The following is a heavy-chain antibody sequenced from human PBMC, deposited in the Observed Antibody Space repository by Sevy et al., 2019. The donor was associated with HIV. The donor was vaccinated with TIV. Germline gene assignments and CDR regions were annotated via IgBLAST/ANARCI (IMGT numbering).Heavy chain of an antibody. Sequence: ASVKVSCKASGYTFTSYDINWVRQATGQGLEWMGWMNPNSGNTDHAQELQGRVTMTRDTSKSTAYMELSSLRFEDTAVYYCARGTGSKSLDVWGQGTTVTVSS. D-gene: IGHD3-10*01. V-gene: IGHV1-8*01. J-gene: IGHJ6*02. CDR2: MNPNSGNT. CDR1: GYTFTSYD. CDR3: ARGTGSKSLDV.